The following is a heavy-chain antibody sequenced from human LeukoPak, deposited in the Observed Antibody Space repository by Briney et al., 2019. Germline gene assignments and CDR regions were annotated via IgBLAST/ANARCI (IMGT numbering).Heavy chain of an antibody. Sequence: SETLSLTCTVSGGSISSTNYYWGWIRQPPGKGLEWIGIIYYSGSTYYNPSLKSRVTISVDTSKNQFSLKLSSVTAADTAVYYCIRGQKGAFDIWGQGKMVTVSS. V-gene: IGHV4-39*01. J-gene: IGHJ3*02. CDR2: IYYSGST. CDR1: GGSISSTNYY. CDR3: IRGQKGAFDI.